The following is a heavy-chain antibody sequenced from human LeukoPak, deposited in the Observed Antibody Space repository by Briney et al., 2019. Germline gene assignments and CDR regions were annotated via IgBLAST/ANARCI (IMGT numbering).Heavy chain of an antibody. CDR1: GFRFSSHV. V-gene: IGHV3-23*01. CDR3: ARVDSGNYDY. Sequence: GGSLRLSCAASGFRFSSHVMSWVRQAPGKGLEYVSSIDGTDGDSYYADSVKGRFTISRDNSKNTLFLQMNSLRVEDTAVYYCARVDSGNYDYWGQGTLLTVSS. D-gene: IGHD1-26*01. J-gene: IGHJ4*02. CDR2: IDGTDGDS.